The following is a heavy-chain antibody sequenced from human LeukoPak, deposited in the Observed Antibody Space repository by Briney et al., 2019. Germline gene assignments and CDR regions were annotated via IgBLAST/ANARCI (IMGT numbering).Heavy chain of an antibody. CDR3: ARGDRDPSRPDY. D-gene: IGHD1-26*01. J-gene: IGHJ4*02. V-gene: IGHV4-59*01. CDR2: VYYTGST. Sequence: SETLSLTCTVSGGSISSYYWSWIRQTPGKGLEWIGYVYYTGSTNSNPSLKSRVTISVDTSKNQVSLKLTSVTAADTAVYYCARGDRDPSRPDYWGQGTLVTVSS. CDR1: GGSISSYY.